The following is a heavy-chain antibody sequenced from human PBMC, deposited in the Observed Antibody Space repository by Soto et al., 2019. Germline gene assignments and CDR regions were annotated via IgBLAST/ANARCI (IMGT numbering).Heavy chain of an antibody. CDR2: ISYDGSKK. V-gene: IGHV3-30*18. J-gene: IGHJ4*02. CDR3: AKDYGFAGATIRFDH. Sequence: GGSLRLSCAASGFTFSRYGMHWVRQAPGKGLEWVAVISYDGSKKNYADSVKGRFTISRDNSKNTLYLQMNSLRAEDTAVYYCAKDYGFAGATIRFDHWGQGTLVTVSS. D-gene: IGHD1-26*01. CDR1: GFTFSRYG.